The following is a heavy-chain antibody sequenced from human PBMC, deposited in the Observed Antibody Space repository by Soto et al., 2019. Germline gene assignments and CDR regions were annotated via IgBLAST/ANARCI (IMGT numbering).Heavy chain of an antibody. CDR3: AREHAYYDILTGYYNPLGFDP. CDR2: SYYSGST. V-gene: IGHV4-61*01. CDR1: GGSVSSGSYY. Sequence: SETLSLTCTVSGGSVSSGSYYWSWIRQPPGKGLEWIGYSYYSGSTNYNPSLKSRVTISVDTPKNQFSLKLSSVTAADTAVYYCAREHAYYDILTGYYNPLGFDPWGQGTLVTVSS. D-gene: IGHD3-9*01. J-gene: IGHJ5*02.